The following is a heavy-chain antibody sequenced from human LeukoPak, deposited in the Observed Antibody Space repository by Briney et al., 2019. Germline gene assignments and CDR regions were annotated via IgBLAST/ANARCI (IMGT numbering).Heavy chain of an antibody. V-gene: IGHV4-39*01. CDR3: ARNHSGATGTPGGWFDS. CDR1: GGSISDTRDY. J-gene: IGHJ5*01. Sequence: SETLFLTCSVSGGSISDTRDYWGWIRQPPGKRLEWTGSIYYSGSTHYNPSLRSRVSMSIDTSKRQFSLKLASVTAADTGLYYCARNHSGATGTPGGWFDSWGQGTLVIVSS. D-gene: IGHD3-16*01. CDR2: IYYSGST.